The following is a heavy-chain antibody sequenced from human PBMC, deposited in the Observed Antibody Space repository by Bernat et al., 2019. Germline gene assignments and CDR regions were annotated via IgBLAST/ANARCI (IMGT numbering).Heavy chain of an antibody. V-gene: IGHV1-18*01. CDR3: ARVYPPIVVVITEVLYFDY. J-gene: IGHJ4*02. Sequence: QVQLVQSGAEVKKPGASVKVSCKASGYTFTSYGISWVRQAPGQGLEWMGWISAYNGNTNYAQKLQGRVTMTTDTSTSTAYMELRSLRSDDTAVYYCARVYPPIVVVITEVLYFDYWGQGTLVTVSS. CDR1: GYTFTSYG. D-gene: IGHD3-22*01. CDR2: ISAYNGNT.